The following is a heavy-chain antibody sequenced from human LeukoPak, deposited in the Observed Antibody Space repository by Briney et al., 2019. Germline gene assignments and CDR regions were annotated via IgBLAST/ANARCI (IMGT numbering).Heavy chain of an antibody. CDR1: GGSISSSSYY. Sequence: SETLSLTCTVSGGSISSSSYYWGWIRQPPGKGLEWIGSIYYSGSTYYNPSLKSRVTISVDTSKSQFSLRLTSVTAADTAVYYCARHVRFLQWLSSDYFDYWGQGTLVTVSS. V-gene: IGHV4-39*01. D-gene: IGHD3-3*01. CDR3: ARHVRFLQWLSSDYFDY. J-gene: IGHJ4*02. CDR2: IYYSGST.